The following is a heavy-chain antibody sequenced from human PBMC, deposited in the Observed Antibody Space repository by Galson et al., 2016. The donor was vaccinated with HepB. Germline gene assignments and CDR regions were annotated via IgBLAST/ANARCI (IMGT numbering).Heavy chain of an antibody. CDR1: GYTFTNYA. CDR2: IHTSNGNT. V-gene: IGHV1-3*04. D-gene: IGHD5-24*01. J-gene: IGHJ4*02. Sequence: SVKVSCKASGYTFTNYAIHWVRQAPGQRLEWMGWIHTSNGNTKYSQKLQGRVTITRDTSAKIVYMELSSLISEDTAVFYCTRNAGGYNFGDWGQGTLVTVSS. CDR3: TRNAGGYNFGD.